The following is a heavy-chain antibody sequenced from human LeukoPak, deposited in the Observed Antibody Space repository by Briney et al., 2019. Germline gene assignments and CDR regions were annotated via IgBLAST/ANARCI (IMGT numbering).Heavy chain of an antibody. CDR3: AARGRYYNDSRSYYNAWFDP. D-gene: IGHD3-10*01. CDR1: GFTFRSYA. J-gene: IGHJ5*02. Sequence: GGSLRLSCAASGFTFRSYAMTWVRQAPGEGLEWVSDISGSGGSTYYADSVKGRFTISRDNSKNTLYLQMSSLRAEDTAVYYCAARGRYYNDSRSYYNAWFDPWGQGTLVTVSS. V-gene: IGHV3-23*01. CDR2: ISGSGGST.